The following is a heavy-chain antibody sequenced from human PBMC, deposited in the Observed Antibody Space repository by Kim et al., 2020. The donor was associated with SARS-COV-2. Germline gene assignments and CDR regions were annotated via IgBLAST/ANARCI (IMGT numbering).Heavy chain of an antibody. V-gene: IGHV1-18*01. CDR1: GYTFTSYG. Sequence: ASVKVSCKASGYTFTSYGISWVRQAPGQGLEWMGWISAYNGNTNYAQKLQGRVTMTTDTSTSTAYMELRSLRSDDPAVYYCARDPGTMVRGPANWFDPWGNGTLVTVSS. CDR2: ISAYNGNT. J-gene: IGHJ5*02. CDR3: ARDPGTMVRGPANWFDP. D-gene: IGHD3-10*01.